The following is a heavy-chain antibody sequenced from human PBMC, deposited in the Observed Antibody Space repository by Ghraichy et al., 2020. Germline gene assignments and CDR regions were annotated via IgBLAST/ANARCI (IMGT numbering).Heavy chain of an antibody. J-gene: IGHJ5*02. V-gene: IGHV3-23*01. D-gene: IGHD2-2*01. Sequence: GGSLRLSCAASGFTFSSYAMSWVRQAPGKGLEWVSAISGSGGNTYYADSVKGRFTISRDNSKNTLYLQMNSLRAEDTAVYYCAKDTRYQLLNWFDPWGQGTLVTVSS. CDR2: ISGSGGNT. CDR3: AKDTRYQLLNWFDP. CDR1: GFTFSSYA.